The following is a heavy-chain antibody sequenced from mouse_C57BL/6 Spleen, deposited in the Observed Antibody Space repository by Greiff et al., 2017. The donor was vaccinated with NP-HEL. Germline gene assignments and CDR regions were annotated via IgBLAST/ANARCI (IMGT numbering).Heavy chain of an antibody. Sequence: VKLQESGAELARPGASVKLSCKASGYTFTSYGISWVKQRTGQGLEWIGEIYPRSGDTYYNEKFKGKATLTAVQSSSTAYMELRSLTSEDSAVYFCARPDSSGPWFAYWGQGTLVTVSA. CDR1: GYTFTSYG. J-gene: IGHJ3*01. D-gene: IGHD3-2*02. V-gene: IGHV1-81*01. CDR3: ARPDSSGPWFAY. CDR2: IYPRSGDT.